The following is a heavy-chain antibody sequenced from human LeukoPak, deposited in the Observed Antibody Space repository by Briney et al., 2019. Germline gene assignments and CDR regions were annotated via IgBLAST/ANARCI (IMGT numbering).Heavy chain of an antibody. J-gene: IGHJ4*02. CDR3: ARAGYCSGGRCYGGDY. CDR2: INREIGTI. D-gene: IGHD2-15*01. V-gene: IGHV3-48*01. CDR1: GFTFSTYS. Sequence: GGSLRLSCAASGFTFSTYSMNWVRQAPGKGLEWISHINREIGTIYYADSVKGRFTVSRDNDKNSLYLQMNGLRGEDTAVYYCARAGYCSGGRCYGGDYWGQGTLVTVSS.